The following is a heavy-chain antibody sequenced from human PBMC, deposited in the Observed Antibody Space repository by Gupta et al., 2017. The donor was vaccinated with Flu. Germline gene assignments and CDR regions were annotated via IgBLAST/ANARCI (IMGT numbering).Heavy chain of an antibody. CDR1: GLPFSSYA. J-gene: IGHJ4*02. Sequence: EVQLLESGGGLVQPGGSLRLSCAASGLPFSSYAMSWARQAPGKGLEWVSAISGSGGSTYYADSVKGRFTISRDNSKNTLYLQMNSLRAEDTAVYYCAKCRDGYNPFDYWGQGTLVTVSS. V-gene: IGHV3-23*01. CDR2: ISGSGGST. D-gene: IGHD5-24*01. CDR3: AKCRDGYNPFDY.